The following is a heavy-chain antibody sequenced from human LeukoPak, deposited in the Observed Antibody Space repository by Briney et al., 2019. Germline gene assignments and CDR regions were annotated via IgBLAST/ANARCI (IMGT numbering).Heavy chain of an antibody. Sequence: ASVKVSCKASGFTSTTYGISWVRQAPGQGLEWMGWISAYNGNTKYPRNFQGRVTMTTDTSTSTAYMELTSLRSDDTAVYYCASTDYDILTAYYNIVLDPWGQGTLVTVSS. J-gene: IGHJ5*02. D-gene: IGHD3-9*01. V-gene: IGHV1-18*01. CDR2: ISAYNGNT. CDR3: ASTDYDILTAYYNIVLDP. CDR1: GFTSTTYG.